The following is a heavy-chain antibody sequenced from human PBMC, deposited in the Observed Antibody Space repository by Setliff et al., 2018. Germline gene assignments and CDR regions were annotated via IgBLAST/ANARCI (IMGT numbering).Heavy chain of an antibody. CDR3: ARQPTGTYQWTFDS. CDR2: INHSGTT. Sequence: PSETLSLTCTVYGVSFSDYYWGWVRQSPGKGLDWIGEINHSGTTNYDPSLKGRVTMSVDTSKSQFSLKLNSVTATDTAVYYCARQPTGTYQWTFDSWGQGTLVTVSS. D-gene: IGHD1-26*01. J-gene: IGHJ4*02. V-gene: IGHV4-34*10. CDR1: GVSFSDYY.